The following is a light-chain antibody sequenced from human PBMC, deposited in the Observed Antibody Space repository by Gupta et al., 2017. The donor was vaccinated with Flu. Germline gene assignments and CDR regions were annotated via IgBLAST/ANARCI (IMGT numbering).Light chain of an antibody. J-gene: IGKJ2*01. CDR2: IAS. CDR3: QQYDTYLGT. CDR1: ESIRNC. Sequence: GDRVTITCRASESIRNCLAWYQQKPGKAPKLLISIASTLESGVPSRFSGSGSGTEFTLTISSLQPDDLATYYCQQYDTYLGTFGQGTKLEIK. V-gene: IGKV1-5*03.